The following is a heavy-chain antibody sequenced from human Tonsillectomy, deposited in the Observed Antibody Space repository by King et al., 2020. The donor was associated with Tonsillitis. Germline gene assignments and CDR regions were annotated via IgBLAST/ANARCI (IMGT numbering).Heavy chain of an antibody. D-gene: IGHD6-13*01. CDR2: IYSGGDT. V-gene: IGHV3-53*04. CDR3: ARTDSINWYVDN. Sequence: VQLVESGGGLVQPGGSLRLSCAASGFTVSSSYMTWVRQAPGKGLEWVSVIYSGGDTYYADSVKGRFTTSRHSSENTLYLRMNSLRAEDTAVYYCARTDSINWYVDNWGQGTLVTVSS. J-gene: IGHJ4*02. CDR1: GFTVSSSY.